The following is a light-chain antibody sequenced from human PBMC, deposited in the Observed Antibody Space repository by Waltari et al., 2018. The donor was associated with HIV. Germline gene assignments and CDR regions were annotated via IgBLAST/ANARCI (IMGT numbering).Light chain of an antibody. Sequence: QSVVPHPRSASRTPGPRATISCSGSAFNIGTTDAYWYQALPGTAPKLLIYNNNQRSAGVPDRFAGSKSDTSASLAISGLRSEDEADYYCASWDYNLNSWVFVGGTKLTVL. CDR1: AFNIGTTD. CDR2: NNN. J-gene: IGLJ3*02. CDR3: ASWDYNLNSWV. V-gene: IGLV1-47*01.